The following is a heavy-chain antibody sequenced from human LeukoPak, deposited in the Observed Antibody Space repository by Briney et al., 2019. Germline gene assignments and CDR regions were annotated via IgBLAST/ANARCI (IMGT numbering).Heavy chain of an antibody. V-gene: IGHV4-59*01. J-gene: IGHJ4*02. CDR3: ARTGCTGTSCYDY. Sequence: SETLSLTCTVSGSSIGTYYWSWIRQPPGKGQEWIGNIYYSGSTTYNPSLKSRVSISIDTSKNQFSLKLTSVTAADTALYYCARTGCTGTSCYDYWGQGTLVTVSS. CDR1: GSSIGTYY. D-gene: IGHD2-2*01. CDR2: IYYSGST.